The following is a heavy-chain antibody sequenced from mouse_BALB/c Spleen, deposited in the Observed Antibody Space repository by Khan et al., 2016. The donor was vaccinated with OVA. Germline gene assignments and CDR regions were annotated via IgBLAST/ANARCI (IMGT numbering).Heavy chain of an antibody. D-gene: IGHD3-1*01. CDR3: ARELEDYYAMDY. Sequence: DVQLQESGPGLVKPSQSLSLTCTVTGYSITSDYAWNWIRQFPGNKLEWMGYISYSGSTSYNPSLKSRISITRDTSKNQFFLQLNSVTTEDTATYYCARELEDYYAMDYWGQGTSVTVSS. V-gene: IGHV3-2*02. CDR1: GYSITSDYA. J-gene: IGHJ4*01. CDR2: ISYSGST.